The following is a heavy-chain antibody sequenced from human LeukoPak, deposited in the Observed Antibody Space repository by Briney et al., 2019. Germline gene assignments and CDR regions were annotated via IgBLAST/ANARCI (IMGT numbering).Heavy chain of an antibody. CDR3: ARDPYSGAYGDTYYYFMDV. CDR2: ITTSSSYT. V-gene: IGHV3-21*01. CDR1: GFSFSSYN. Sequence: GGSLRLSCEASGFSFSSYNMDWVRQTPGRGLEWISSITTSSSYTFYADSVKGRFTISRDNARNSLYLQMNSLTAEDTAVYYCARDPYSGAYGDTYYYFMDVWGKGTTVTISS. J-gene: IGHJ6*03. D-gene: IGHD1-26*01.